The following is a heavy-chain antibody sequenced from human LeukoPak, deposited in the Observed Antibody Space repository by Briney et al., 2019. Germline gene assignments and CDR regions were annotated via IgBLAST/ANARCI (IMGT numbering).Heavy chain of an antibody. CDR1: GFTFSSYW. CDR3: ARQGWYVDIFFHMDV. CDR2: IKQDGSEK. V-gene: IGHV3-7*01. Sequence: GGSLRLSCAASGFTFSSYWMSWARQAPGRGLEWVANIKQDGSEKFYVDSVRGRLSIYRENAKNSLYRQMNSLRAEDTAVYYCARQGWYVDIFFHMDVWGKGTTVTISS. D-gene: IGHD6-19*01. J-gene: IGHJ6*03.